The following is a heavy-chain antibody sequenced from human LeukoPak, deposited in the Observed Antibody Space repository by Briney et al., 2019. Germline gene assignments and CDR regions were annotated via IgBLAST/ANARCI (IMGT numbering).Heavy chain of an antibody. CDR3: ARGLVLNYDYVWGSFRYNWFDP. CDR1: GLTFSDYY. V-gene: IGHV3-11*01. Sequence: GGSLRLSCAASGLTFSDYYMSWIRQAPGKGLEWVSYISSTGSNTYYADSVKGRFTISRDNAKSSLHLQMNSLRGEDTAVYYCARGLVLNYDYVWGSFRYNWFDPWGQGTQVTVST. J-gene: IGHJ5*02. D-gene: IGHD3-16*02. CDR2: ISSTGSNT.